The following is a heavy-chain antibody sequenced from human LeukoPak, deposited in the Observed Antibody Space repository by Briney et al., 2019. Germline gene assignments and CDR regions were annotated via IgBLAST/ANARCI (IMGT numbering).Heavy chain of an antibody. Sequence: SETLSLTCTVSGGSISSYYWSWIRQPPGKGLEWIGYIYYSGSTNYNPSLKSRVTISVDTPKNQFSLKLSSVTAADTAVYYCARSPVGATPANAFDIWGQGTMVTVSS. CDR2: IYYSGST. D-gene: IGHD1-26*01. V-gene: IGHV4-59*01. J-gene: IGHJ3*02. CDR1: GGSISSYY. CDR3: ARSPVGATPANAFDI.